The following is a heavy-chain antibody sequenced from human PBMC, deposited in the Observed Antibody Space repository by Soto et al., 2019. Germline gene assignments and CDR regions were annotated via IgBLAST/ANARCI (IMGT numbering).Heavy chain of an antibody. CDR1: GYTFTNYD. J-gene: IGHJ6*02. CDR2: MNPNSGIT. Sequence: ASVKVSCKASGYTFTNYDINWVRQAPGQGLEWMGWMNPNSGITDYAQKFQGRVTITRNTSLSTAYMALSSLRSEETASYYSARACGMNVWGQGTTVTVSS. CDR3: ARACGMNV. V-gene: IGHV1-8*01.